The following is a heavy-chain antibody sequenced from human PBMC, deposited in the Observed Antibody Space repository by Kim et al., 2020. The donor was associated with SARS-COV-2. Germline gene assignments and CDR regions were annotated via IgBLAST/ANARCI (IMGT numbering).Heavy chain of an antibody. Sequence: GGSLRLSCAASGFTFSNYGMNWVRQAPGKGLQWVSAISGSGTTTYYADSVKGRFTISRDNSKNTMYLQMNSLRAEDTAIYYCAKNCGYSAHDFGYWGQGTLVTVSS. J-gene: IGHJ4*02. CDR1: GFTFSNYG. D-gene: IGHD5-12*01. CDR3: AKNCGYSAHDFGY. CDR2: ISGSGTTT. V-gene: IGHV3-23*01.